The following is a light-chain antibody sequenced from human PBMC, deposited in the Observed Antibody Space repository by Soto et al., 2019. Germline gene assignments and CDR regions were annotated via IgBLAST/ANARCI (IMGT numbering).Light chain of an antibody. CDR3: QQYNSYGLT. J-gene: IGKJ4*01. CDR1: QSISSW. Sequence: DIQMTQSPSTLSASVGDRVTITCRASQSISSWLAWYQQKPGKAPKLLIYDASSLESGVPSRFSGSGSGTEFTLTVSSLQPDDFATYYCQQYNSYGLTFGGGTKVEIK. CDR2: DAS. V-gene: IGKV1-5*01.